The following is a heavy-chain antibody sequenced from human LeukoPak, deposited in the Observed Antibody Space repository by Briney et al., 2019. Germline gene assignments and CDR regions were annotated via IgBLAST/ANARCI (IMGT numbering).Heavy chain of an antibody. Sequence: GGSLRLSCAASGFTFSSYSMNWVRQAPGKGLEWVSLISWDGGSTYYADSVKGRFTISRDNSKNSLYLQMNSLRAEDTALYYCAKDILYSSSPWGGFDYWGQGTLVTVSS. V-gene: IGHV3-43D*03. CDR3: AKDILYSSSPWGGFDY. D-gene: IGHD6-13*01. CDR2: ISWDGGST. CDR1: GFTFSSYS. J-gene: IGHJ4*02.